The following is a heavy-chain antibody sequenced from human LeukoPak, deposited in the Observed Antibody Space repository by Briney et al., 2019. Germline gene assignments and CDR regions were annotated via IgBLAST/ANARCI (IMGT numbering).Heavy chain of an antibody. CDR3: ARRGLLYYYYYGMDV. Sequence: SVKVSCKASGGTFSSYAISWVRQAPGQGLEWMGRIIPILGIANYAQKFQGRVTITADKSTSTAYMELSSLRSEDTAVYYCARRGLLYYYYYGMDVWGQGTTVTVSS. V-gene: IGHV1-69*04. J-gene: IGHJ6*02. CDR1: GGTFSSYA. D-gene: IGHD2/OR15-2a*01. CDR2: IIPILGIA.